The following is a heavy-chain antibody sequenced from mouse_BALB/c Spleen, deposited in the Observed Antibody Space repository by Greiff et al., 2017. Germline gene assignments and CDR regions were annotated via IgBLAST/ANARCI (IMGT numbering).Heavy chain of an antibody. J-gene: IGHJ3*01. CDR2: ILPGSGST. V-gene: IGHV1-9*01. Sequence: QVQLQQSGAELMKPGASVKISCKATGYTFSSYWIEWVKQRPGHGLEWIGEILPGSGSTNYNEKFKGKATFTADTSSNTAYMRLSSLTSEDSAVYYCARSGDYYGSSSLLDYWGQGTLVTVSA. CDR1: GYTFSSYW. CDR3: ARSGDYYGSSSLLDY. D-gene: IGHD1-1*01.